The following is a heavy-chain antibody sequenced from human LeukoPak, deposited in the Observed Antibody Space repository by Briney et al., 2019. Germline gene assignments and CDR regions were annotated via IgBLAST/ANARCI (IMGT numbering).Heavy chain of an antibody. D-gene: IGHD5-24*01. J-gene: IGHJ4*02. CDR3: AKDREQRWLQLPYYFDY. V-gene: IGHV3-23*01. CDR2: ISGSGGST. CDR1: GFTFSSYA. Sequence: AGGSLRLSCAASGFTFSSYAMSWGRQAPGKGLEWVSAISGSGGSTYYADSVKGRFTISRDNSKNTLYLQMNSLRAEDTAVYYCAKDREQRWLQLPYYFDYWGQGTLVTVSS.